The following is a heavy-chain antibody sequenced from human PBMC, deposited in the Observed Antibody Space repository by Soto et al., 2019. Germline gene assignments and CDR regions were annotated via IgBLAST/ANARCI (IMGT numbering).Heavy chain of an antibody. Sequence: QVQLVESGGGVVQPGDSLRLSCAASGFMFSGYGMHWIREAPGKGLEWVAVISHDGSEKYYGDSVKGRCTVSRDNSNNPLSLQIDSLRAEDTAVYYCAKLVGGVKAIGAPGDWLDPWGQGTLVTVSS. J-gene: IGHJ5*02. CDR1: GFMFSGYG. CDR3: AKLVGGVKAIGAPGDWLDP. V-gene: IGHV3-30*18. D-gene: IGHD3-3*01. CDR2: ISHDGSEK.